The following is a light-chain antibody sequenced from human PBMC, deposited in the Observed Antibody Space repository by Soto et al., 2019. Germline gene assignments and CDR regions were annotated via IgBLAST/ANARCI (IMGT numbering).Light chain of an antibody. J-gene: IGLJ2*01. CDR3: SSYTSSSTPVV. V-gene: IGLV2-14*01. CDR1: SSDDGGYNY. Sequence: QSVLTKPASMSGSPGQSITISCTGTSSDDGGYNYVSWYQQHPGKAPKLMIYEVSNRPSGVSNRFSGSKSGNTASLNISGLQAEDEADYYCSSYTSSSTPVVFGGGTKLTVL. CDR2: EVS.